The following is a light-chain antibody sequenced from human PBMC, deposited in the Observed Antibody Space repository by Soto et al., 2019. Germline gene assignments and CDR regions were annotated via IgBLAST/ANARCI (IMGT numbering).Light chain of an antibody. Sequence: QSALTQPASVSGSPGQSITISCTGTNSDGGGYNYVSWYQQHPGKAPKFMIYDVSSRPSGVSDRFSGSKSGNTASLTISGLQAEDEADYYCSSYTTSNTRQIVFGTGTKLTVL. CDR2: DVS. V-gene: IGLV2-14*01. CDR1: NSDGGGYNY. J-gene: IGLJ1*01. CDR3: SSYTTSNTRQIV.